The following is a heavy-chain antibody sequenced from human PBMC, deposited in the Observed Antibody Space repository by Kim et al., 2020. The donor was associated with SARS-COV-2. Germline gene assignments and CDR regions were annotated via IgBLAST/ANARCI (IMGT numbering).Heavy chain of an antibody. D-gene: IGHD6-19*01. V-gene: IGHV3-30*18. Sequence: GGSLRLSCAASGFTFSSYGMHWVRQAPGKGLEWVAVISYDGSNKYYADSVKGRFTISRDNSKNTLYLQMNSLRAEDTAVYYCAKDLSGPSGWYPWGQGTLVTVSS. J-gene: IGHJ5*02. CDR2: ISYDGSNK. CDR3: AKDLSGPSGWYP. CDR1: GFTFSSYG.